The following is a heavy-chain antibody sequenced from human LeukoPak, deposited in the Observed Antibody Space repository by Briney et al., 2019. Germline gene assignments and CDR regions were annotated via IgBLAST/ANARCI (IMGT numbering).Heavy chain of an antibody. D-gene: IGHD2-15*01. V-gene: IGHV1-2*02. CDR3: ARETLGYCSGGSCYSIYYFDY. CDR2: INPNSGGT. CDR1: GYTFTGYY. J-gene: IGHJ4*02. Sequence: ASVKVSCKASGYTFTGYYMHWVRQAPGQGLEWMGWINPNSGGTNYAQKFQGRVTMTRDTSISTAYMELSSLRSEDTAVYYCARETLGYCSGGSCYSIYYFDYWGQGTLVTVSS.